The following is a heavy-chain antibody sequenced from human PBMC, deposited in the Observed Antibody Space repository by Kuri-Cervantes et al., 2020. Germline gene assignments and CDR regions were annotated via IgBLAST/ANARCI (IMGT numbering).Heavy chain of an antibody. CDR2: IYTSGST. V-gene: IGHV4-4*07. CDR3: ARHRTGAWYFDL. J-gene: IGHJ2*01. D-gene: IGHD3/OR15-3a*01. Sequence: ESLKISCTVSGGSISSYYWSWIRQPAGKGLEWIGRIYTSGSTNYNPSLKSRVTISVDTSKNQFSLKLSSVTAADTAVYYCARHRTGAWYFDLWGRGTLVTVSS. CDR1: GGSISSYY.